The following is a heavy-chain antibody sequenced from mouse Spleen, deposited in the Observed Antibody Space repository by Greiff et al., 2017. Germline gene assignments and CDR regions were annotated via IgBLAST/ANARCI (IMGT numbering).Heavy chain of an antibody. J-gene: IGHJ2*01. Sequence: EVQGVESGGGLVKPGGSLKLSCAASGFTFSSYGMSWVRQTPEKRLEWVATISGGGSYTYYPDSVKGRFTISRDNAKNNLYLQMSSLRSEDTALYYCARGWLLQGVDYWGQGTTLTVSS. D-gene: IGHD2-3*01. CDR3: ARGWLLQGVDY. CDR1: GFTFSSYG. V-gene: IGHV5-9-2*01. CDR2: ISGGGSYT.